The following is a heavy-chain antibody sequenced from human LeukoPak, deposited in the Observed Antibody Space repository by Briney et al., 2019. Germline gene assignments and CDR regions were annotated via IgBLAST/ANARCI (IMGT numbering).Heavy chain of an antibody. D-gene: IGHD2-2*01. CDR3: ARDGACSSTSCQNFDY. CDR1: GYTFTGYY. Sequence: ASVKVSCKASGYTFTGYYIHWVRQGPGQGLEWMGWINPYSGATNYVQKFQGRVTMTTDTSINTAYMDLSSLRSDDTAMYYCARDGACSSTSCQNFDYWGQGTLVTVSS. V-gene: IGHV1-2*02. J-gene: IGHJ4*02. CDR2: INPYSGAT.